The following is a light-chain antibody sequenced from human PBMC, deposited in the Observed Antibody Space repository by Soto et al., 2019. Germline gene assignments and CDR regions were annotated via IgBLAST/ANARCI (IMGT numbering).Light chain of an antibody. CDR1: QSVSSW. Sequence: DIQMTQSPSTLSASVGDRVTITCRASQSVSSWLAWFQQKPGKAPKLLIYKASNLQSGVSSRFSGSGSGTEFTLTISSLQPDDFATYYCQQYNSYWTFGQGTKVDIK. V-gene: IGKV1-5*03. J-gene: IGKJ1*01. CDR3: QQYNSYWT. CDR2: KAS.